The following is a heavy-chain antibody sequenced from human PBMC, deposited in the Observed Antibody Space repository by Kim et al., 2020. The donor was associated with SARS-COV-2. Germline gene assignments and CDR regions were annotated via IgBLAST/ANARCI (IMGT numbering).Heavy chain of an antibody. J-gene: IGHJ4*02. CDR1: GFTFIDYY. Sequence: GGSLRLSCAASGFTFIDYYMTWMRQTPGKGLEWVSYISGDLITTDYAVSVRGRFVISRDNAKNSVYLQMNSLRVDDTAVYYCGRGGAVGTDHWGQGTLVTVSS. CDR3: GRGGAVGTDH. CDR2: ISGDLITT. V-gene: IGHV3-11*01. D-gene: IGHD6-13*01.